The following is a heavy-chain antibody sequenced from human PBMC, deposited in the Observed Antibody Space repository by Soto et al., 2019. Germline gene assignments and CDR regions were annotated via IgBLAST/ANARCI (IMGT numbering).Heavy chain of an antibody. CDR2: VNPNDGST. CDR1: GYTFTRLH. D-gene: IGHD3-10*01. J-gene: IGHJ3*02. Sequence: ASVKVSCKASGYTFTRLHMHWVRQATGQGLEWMGIVNPNDGSTTYAQQFQGRLTMTRDTSTSTVYMFLSSLRSEDTAMYYCGRGDYYGSSGPLDIWGQGTMVTVSS. CDR3: GRGDYYGSSGPLDI. V-gene: IGHV1-46*01.